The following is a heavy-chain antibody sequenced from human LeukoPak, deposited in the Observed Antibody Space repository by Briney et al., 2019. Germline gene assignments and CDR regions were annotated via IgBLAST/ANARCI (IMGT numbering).Heavy chain of an antibody. D-gene: IGHD5-12*01. V-gene: IGHV1-18*01. CDR3: ARELLSYDSQGY. J-gene: IGHJ4*02. Sequence: ASVKVSCKASGYTFTSYGISWVRQAPGQGPEWMGWISAYNGNTNYAQKLQGRVTMTTDTSTSTAYMELRSLRSDDTAVYYCARELLSYDSQGYWGQGTLVTVSS. CDR1: GYTFTSYG. CDR2: ISAYNGNT.